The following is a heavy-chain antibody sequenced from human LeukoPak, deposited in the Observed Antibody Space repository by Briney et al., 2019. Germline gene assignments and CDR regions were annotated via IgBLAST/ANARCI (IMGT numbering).Heavy chain of an antibody. J-gene: IGHJ5*02. CDR1: GFAFSSYA. V-gene: IGHV3-23*01. CDR2: ISASGGST. CDR3: AKSMGSGYEDNWFDP. Sequence: GGSLRLSCAASGFAFSSYAMSWVRQAPGKGLEWVSAISASGGSTFYADSVKGRFTISRDISKNTLYLQMNSLRAEDTAVYYCAKSMGSGYEDNWFDPWGQGTLVTVSS. D-gene: IGHD5-12*01.